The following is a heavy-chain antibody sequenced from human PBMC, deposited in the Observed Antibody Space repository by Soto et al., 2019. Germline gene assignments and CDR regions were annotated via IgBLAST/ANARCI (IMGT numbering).Heavy chain of an antibody. Sequence: EVQLLQSGGGLVQPGGSLRLSCAASGFTFRSYAMSWVRQPPGKGLEWVAAINGGGGSTYYADSVKGRFTISRDNSKNMLYLQMNSLRAEDTAVYYCANGDFDSSRRNWFDPWGQGTLVTASS. CDR1: GFTFRSYA. J-gene: IGHJ5*02. CDR3: ANGDFDSSRRNWFDP. D-gene: IGHD3-9*01. V-gene: IGHV3-23*01. CDR2: INGGGGST.